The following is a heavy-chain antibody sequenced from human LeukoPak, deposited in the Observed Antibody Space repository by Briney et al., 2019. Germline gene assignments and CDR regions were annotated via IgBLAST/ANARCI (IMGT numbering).Heavy chain of an antibody. V-gene: IGHV1-69*05. CDR2: IIPIFGTA. CDR1: GGTFSSYA. Sequence: GASVKVSCKASGGTFSSYAISWVRQAPGQGLEWMGGIIPIFGTANYAQKLQGRVTMTTDTSTSTAYMELRSLRSDDTAVYYCARDGGRDIVVVPAATHWGQGTLVTVSS. J-gene: IGHJ4*02. D-gene: IGHD2-2*01. CDR3: ARDGGRDIVVVPAATH.